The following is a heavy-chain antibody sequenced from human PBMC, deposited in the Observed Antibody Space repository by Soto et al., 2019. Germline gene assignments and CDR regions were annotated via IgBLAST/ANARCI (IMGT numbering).Heavy chain of an antibody. V-gene: IGHV4-39*01. J-gene: IGHJ6*02. Sequence: SETLSLTCTVSGGSISSSSYYWGWIRQPPGKGLEWIGSIYYSGSTYYNPSLKSRVTISVDTSKNQFSLKLSSVTAADTAVYYCARPQISFGYSGTTGGMDVWGQGTTVTVSS. CDR2: IYYSGST. D-gene: IGHD1-26*01. CDR3: ARPQISFGYSGTTGGMDV. CDR1: GGSISSSSYY.